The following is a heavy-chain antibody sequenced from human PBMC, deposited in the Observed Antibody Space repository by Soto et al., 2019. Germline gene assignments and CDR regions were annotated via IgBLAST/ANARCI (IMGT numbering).Heavy chain of an antibody. V-gene: IGHV4-30-4*01. CDR2: VYYSGSS. CDR3: ARMSYYYDKWYFDL. J-gene: IGHJ2*01. D-gene: IGHD3-22*01. CDR1: GGSINNNDYY. Sequence: TLSLTCTVSGGSINNNDYYWSWIRQTPGKGLEWIGYVYYSGSSDYIPSLKSRLSMSIDTSKNQFSLRLSSVTAADTAIYYCARMSYYYDKWYFDLWGRGTLVTVSS.